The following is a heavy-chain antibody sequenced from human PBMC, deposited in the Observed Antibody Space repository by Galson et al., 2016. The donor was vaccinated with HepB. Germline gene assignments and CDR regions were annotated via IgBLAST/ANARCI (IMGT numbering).Heavy chain of an antibody. D-gene: IGHD2-2*01. V-gene: IGHV3-11*01. Sequence: SLRLSCAASGFTFSDYYMSWIRQAPGKGLEWVSYISSSGGTIHYADSVKGRFTISRDNAKNSVYLQVNSLKAEGTAVYYWAKEGYETPEFDYWGQGTLVTVSS. CDR2: ISSSGGTI. CDR3: AKEGYETPEFDY. J-gene: IGHJ4*02. CDR1: GFTFSDYY.